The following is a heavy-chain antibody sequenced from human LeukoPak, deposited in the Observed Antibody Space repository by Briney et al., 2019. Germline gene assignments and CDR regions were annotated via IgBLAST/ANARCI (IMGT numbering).Heavy chain of an antibody. CDR1: GYSFTYYG. J-gene: IGHJ2*01. CDR3: ARESFKVAGRYQHWFLDL. V-gene: IGHV7-4-1*02. D-gene: IGHD6-19*01. CDR2: INSNTGNP. Sequence: ASVKVSCKASGYSFTYYGIHWVRQAPGQGLEWMGWINSNTGNPTYAQGFTGRFVFSVDTSVTTASLQISSLEAEDTAVYYCARESFKVAGRYQHWFLDLWGRGTLVTVSS.